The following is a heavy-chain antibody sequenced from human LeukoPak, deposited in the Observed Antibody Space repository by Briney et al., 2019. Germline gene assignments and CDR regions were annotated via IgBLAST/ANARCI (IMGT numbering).Heavy chain of an antibody. CDR3: ARLLAESTIYDL. V-gene: IGHV3-21*01. CDR1: GFTFRTYS. J-gene: IGHJ5*02. CDR2: ISGSSTYI. D-gene: IGHD5/OR15-5a*01. Sequence: GGSLRLSCVASGFTFRTYSMNWVRQAPGKGLEWVSSISGSSTYIYYADSVKGRFTISRDNAKNSLFLQMNSLRAEDTAMYYCARLLAESTIYDLWGQGTLFTVSS.